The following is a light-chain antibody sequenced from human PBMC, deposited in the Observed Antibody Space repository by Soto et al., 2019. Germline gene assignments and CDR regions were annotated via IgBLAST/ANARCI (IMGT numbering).Light chain of an antibody. CDR1: TGAVTSGHY. CDR3: LLSFSGVEV. V-gene: IGLV7-46*01. J-gene: IGLJ2*01. Sequence: QTVVTQEPSLTVSPGGTVTLTCGSSTGAVTSGHYPYWFQQRPGQAPRTLISDTSNRHSWTPARFSGSLLGGKAALTLSGAQPEDEADYYCLLSFSGVEVFGGATKLTVL. CDR2: DTS.